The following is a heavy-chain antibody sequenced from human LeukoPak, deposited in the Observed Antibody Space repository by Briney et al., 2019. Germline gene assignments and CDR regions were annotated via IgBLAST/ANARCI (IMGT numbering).Heavy chain of an antibody. CDR2: IYHSGST. J-gene: IGHJ4*02. D-gene: IGHD3-16*02. CDR3: ARARHYDYVWGSYRRRGSYLDY. V-gene: IGHV4-30-2*01. CDR1: GGSISSGGYS. Sequence: PSQTLSLTCAVSGGSISSGGYSWSWIRQPPGKGLEWIGYIYHSGSTYYNPSLKSRVTISVDRSKNQFSLKLSSVTAADTAVYYCARARHYDYVWGSYRRRGSYLDYWGQGTLVTVSP.